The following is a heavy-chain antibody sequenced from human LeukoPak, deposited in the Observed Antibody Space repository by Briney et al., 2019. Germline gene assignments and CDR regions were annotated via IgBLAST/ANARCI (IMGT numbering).Heavy chain of an antibody. CDR1: GYSFTTYW. J-gene: IGHJ4*02. Sequence: GESLKISCKGSGYSFTTYWIAWVRQVPGKGLEWMGIIYPGDSDTRSSPSFQAQLTNSADKSINTAYLQWSSLKASDTAMYYCARQADYNIVTGYYKGHLDYWGQGTLVTVSS. V-gene: IGHV5-51*01. CDR3: ARQADYNIVTGYYKGHLDY. D-gene: IGHD3-9*01. CDR2: IYPGDSDT.